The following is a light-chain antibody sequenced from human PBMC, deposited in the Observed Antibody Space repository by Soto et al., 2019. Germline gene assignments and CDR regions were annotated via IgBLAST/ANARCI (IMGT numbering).Light chain of an antibody. CDR2: EVT. CDR1: SRDIGTSNL. Sequence: QSVLTQPASVSGSPGQSITISCTGTSRDIGTSNLVSWYQQYPGKAPKLMIYEVTKRPSGISYRFSGSKSGNTASLTISGLQPEDEADYYCYSYTSSDTLVFGTGTKVTVL. J-gene: IGLJ1*01. CDR3: YSYTSSDTLV. V-gene: IGLV2-14*02.